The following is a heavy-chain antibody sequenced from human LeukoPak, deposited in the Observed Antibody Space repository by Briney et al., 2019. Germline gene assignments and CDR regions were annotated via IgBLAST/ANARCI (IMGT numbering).Heavy chain of an antibody. D-gene: IGHD5-12*01. CDR3: ASPIFTGYDSVYYMAV. Sequence: SETLSLTCAVSGYSISRGYYWGWIRQPPGKGLEWIGSIYHSGSTYYNPSLKSRVTISVDTSKNQFYLKLSSVTAADTSVYLCASPIFTGYDSVYYMAVAGEGSTVTVPS. J-gene: IGHJ6*03. CDR2: IYHSGST. CDR1: GYSISRGYY. V-gene: IGHV4-38-2*01.